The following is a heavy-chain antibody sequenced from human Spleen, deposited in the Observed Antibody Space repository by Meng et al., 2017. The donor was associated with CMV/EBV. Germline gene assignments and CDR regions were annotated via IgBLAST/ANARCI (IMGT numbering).Heavy chain of an antibody. J-gene: IGHJ3*02. CDR1: GFTVNYFY. CDR3: ARKMDYGDDAFDI. V-gene: IGHV3-66*02. D-gene: IGHD4-17*01. CDR2: IYSGGST. Sequence: GESLKISCTASGFTVNYFYMSWVRQAPGKGLEWVSVIYSGGSTYYEESVKGRFTISRDNSKNTLYLQMNSLTTEDTAVYFCARKMDYGDDAFDIWGQGTMVTVSS.